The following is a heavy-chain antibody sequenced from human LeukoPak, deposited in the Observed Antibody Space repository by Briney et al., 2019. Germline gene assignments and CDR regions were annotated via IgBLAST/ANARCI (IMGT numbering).Heavy chain of an antibody. V-gene: IGHV3-7*04. Sequence: GGSLRLSCAASGFSFSSYWMSWVRQAPGKGLEWVANIKQDGSEKYYVDSVKGRFTISRDNAKNSLYLQMNGLRAEDTAVYYCASDVRNWGYFDYWGQGTLVTVSS. D-gene: IGHD7-27*01. J-gene: IGHJ4*02. CDR3: ASDVRNWGYFDY. CDR2: IKQDGSEK. CDR1: GFSFSSYW.